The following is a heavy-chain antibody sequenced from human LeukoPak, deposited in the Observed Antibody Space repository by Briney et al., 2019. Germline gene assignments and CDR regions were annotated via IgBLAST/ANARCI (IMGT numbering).Heavy chain of an antibody. Sequence: PEGSLRLSCAASGFTFSSYAMSWVRQAPGKGLEWVSAISGSGGSTYYADSVKGRFTISRDNAKNSLYLQMNSLRAEDTAVYYCARDQLRYFDWLHHTDAFDIWGQGTMVTVSS. V-gene: IGHV3-23*01. CDR1: GFTFSSYA. CDR2: ISGSGGST. CDR3: ARDQLRYFDWLHHTDAFDI. J-gene: IGHJ3*02. D-gene: IGHD3-9*01.